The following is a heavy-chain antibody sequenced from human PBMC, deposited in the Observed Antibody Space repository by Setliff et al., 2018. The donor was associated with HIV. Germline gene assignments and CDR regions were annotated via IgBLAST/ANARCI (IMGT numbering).Heavy chain of an antibody. CDR1: GGSISSSTYY. J-gene: IGHJ4*02. CDR2: IFTSGST. Sequence: SETLSLTCTVSGGSISSSTYYWSWMRQPPGKGLEWIGYIFTSGSTNYNPSLKSRVTISMDTSKNQFSLMLSSVTAADTAVYYCEVAGQWGQGTLVTVSS. D-gene: IGHD6-19*01. V-gene: IGHV4-4*09. CDR3: EVAGQ.